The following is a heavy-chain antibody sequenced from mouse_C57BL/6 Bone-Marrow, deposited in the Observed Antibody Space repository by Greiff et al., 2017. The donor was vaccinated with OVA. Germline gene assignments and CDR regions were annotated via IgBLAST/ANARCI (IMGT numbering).Heavy chain of an antibody. CDR2: IFPGSGST. CDR1: GYTFTDYY. Sequence: QVQLQQSGPELVKPGASVKISCKASGYTFTDYYINWVKQRPGQGLEWIGWIFPGSGSTYYTEKFKGKATLTVDKSSSTAYMLLSSLTSEDSAVYFCARFPFYYYGSSYPAWFAYWGQGTLVTVSA. CDR3: ARFPFYYYGSSYPAWFAY. D-gene: IGHD1-1*01. J-gene: IGHJ3*01. V-gene: IGHV1-75*01.